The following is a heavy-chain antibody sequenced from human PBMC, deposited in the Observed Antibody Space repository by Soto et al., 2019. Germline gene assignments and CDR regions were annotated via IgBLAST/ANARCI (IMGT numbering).Heavy chain of an antibody. J-gene: IGHJ4*02. CDR3: AKGWYREYSSSFGY. CDR1: GFTFSSYA. Sequence: GGSLRLSCAASGFTFSSYAMSWVRQAPGKGLEWVSAISGSGGSTYYADSVKGRFTISRDNSKNTLYLQMNSLRAEDTAVYYGAKGWYREYSSSFGYWGQGTLVTVSS. D-gene: IGHD6-6*01. V-gene: IGHV3-23*01. CDR2: ISGSGGST.